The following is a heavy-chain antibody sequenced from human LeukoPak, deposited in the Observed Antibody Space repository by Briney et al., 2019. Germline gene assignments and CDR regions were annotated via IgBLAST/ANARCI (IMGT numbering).Heavy chain of an antibody. CDR2: FDPEDGET. V-gene: IGHV1-24*01. J-gene: IGHJ6*02. Sequence: ASVKVSCKVSGYTLTELSMHWVRQAPGKGLEWMGGFDPEDGETIYAQKFQGRVTITADESTSTAYMELSSLRSEDTAVYYCARESIVVVPAARLYEYYYGMDVWGQGTTVTVSS. D-gene: IGHD2-2*01. CDR3: ARESIVVVPAARLYEYYYGMDV. CDR1: GYTLTELS.